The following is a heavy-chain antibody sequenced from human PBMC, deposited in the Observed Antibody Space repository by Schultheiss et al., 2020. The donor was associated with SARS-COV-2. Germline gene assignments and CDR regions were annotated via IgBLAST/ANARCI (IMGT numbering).Heavy chain of an antibody. J-gene: IGHJ5*02. Sequence: SQTLSLTCAVYGGSFSGYYWSWIRQPPGKGLEWIGYIYYSGSTNYNPSLKSRVTISVDTSKNQFSLQLNSVTPEDTAVYYCAREGIQWLPLYNWFDPWGQGTLVTVSS. D-gene: IGHD6-19*01. CDR3: AREGIQWLPLYNWFDP. CDR1: GGSFSGYY. CDR2: IYYSGST. V-gene: IGHV4-59*12.